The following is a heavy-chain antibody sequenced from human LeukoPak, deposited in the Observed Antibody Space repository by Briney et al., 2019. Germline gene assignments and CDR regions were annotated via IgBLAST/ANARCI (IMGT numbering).Heavy chain of an antibody. J-gene: IGHJ5*02. CDR1: GGSFSGYY. CDR3: ASTTSSGGWFDP. Sequence: SETLSLTCAVYGGSFSGYYWSWIRQPPGKGLEWIGEIYHSGSTNYNPSLKSRFTISVDTSKNQFSLKLSSVTAADTAVYYCASTTSSGGWFDPWGQGTLVTVSS. D-gene: IGHD2-15*01. V-gene: IGHV4-34*01. CDR2: IYHSGST.